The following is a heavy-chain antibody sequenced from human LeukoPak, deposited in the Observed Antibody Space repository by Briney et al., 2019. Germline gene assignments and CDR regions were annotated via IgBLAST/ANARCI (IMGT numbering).Heavy chain of an antibody. CDR1: GYTFTGYH. V-gene: IGHV1-2*02. Sequence: ASVKVSCKASGYTFTGYHMYWVRQAPGQGLEWMGWINPNSGGTNYAQKFQGRVTMTRDTSISTAYMELSSLRSDDTAVYYCARDRTWGMVDASDIWGQGTLVSVSS. CDR2: INPNSGGT. J-gene: IGHJ3*02. CDR3: ARDRTWGMVDASDI. D-gene: IGHD2-8*01.